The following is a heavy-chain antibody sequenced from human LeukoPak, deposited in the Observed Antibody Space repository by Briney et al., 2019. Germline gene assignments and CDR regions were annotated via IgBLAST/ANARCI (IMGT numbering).Heavy chain of an antibody. J-gene: IGHJ4*02. CDR1: GFTFSTYV. Sequence: GGSLRLSCAASGFTFSTYVMVWVRRAPEKGLEWVSSISVSGSNTIYTDSVKGRFTISRDNSKNTLDLQMDSLRAEDTAIYYCAKEGFDSWGQGTLVTVSS. CDR3: AKEGFDS. V-gene: IGHV3-23*01. CDR2: ISVSGSNT.